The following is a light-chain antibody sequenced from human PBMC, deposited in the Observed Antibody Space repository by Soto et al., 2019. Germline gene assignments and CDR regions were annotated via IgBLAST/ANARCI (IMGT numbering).Light chain of an antibody. J-gene: IGLJ3*02. CDR1: SSDVGGYKY. CDR2: EVS. V-gene: IGLV2-8*01. CDR3: SSYASSNVVV. Sequence: QSALTQPPSASGSPGQSVTISCTGTSSDVGGYKYVSWYQQHPGKVPKLMIYEVSQQPSGVPDRFSGSKSCNTASLTVSGLEAEDESDYYCSSYASSNVVVFGGGTKLTVL.